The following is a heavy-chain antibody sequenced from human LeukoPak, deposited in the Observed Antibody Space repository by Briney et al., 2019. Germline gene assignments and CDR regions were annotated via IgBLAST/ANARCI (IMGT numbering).Heavy chain of an antibody. J-gene: IGHJ4*02. Sequence: GGSLRLSCEASGFIFSSAWMTWVRQAPGKGLEWVGHITNKTSGGTTDYAAPVKGRFIISRDDSKKTLYLQMNRLRTEDTAVYYCARGLCTSSSCYQGPFDFWGLGTLVTVSS. CDR3: ARGLCTSSSCYQGPFDF. V-gene: IGHV3-15*01. D-gene: IGHD2-2*01. CDR2: ITNKTSGGTT. CDR1: GFIFSSAW.